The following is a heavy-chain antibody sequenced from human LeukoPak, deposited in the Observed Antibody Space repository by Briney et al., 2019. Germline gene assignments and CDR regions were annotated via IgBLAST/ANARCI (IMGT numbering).Heavy chain of an antibody. Sequence: GGSLGLSCAASGFTFSSYWMSWVRQAPGKGLEWVANIKQDGSEKYYVDSVKGRFTISRDNAKNSLYLQMNSLRAEDTAVYYCARLSWLRYENYWGQGTLVTVSS. J-gene: IGHJ4*02. CDR1: GFTFSSYW. V-gene: IGHV3-7*01. CDR3: ARLSWLRYENY. CDR2: IKQDGSEK. D-gene: IGHD5-12*01.